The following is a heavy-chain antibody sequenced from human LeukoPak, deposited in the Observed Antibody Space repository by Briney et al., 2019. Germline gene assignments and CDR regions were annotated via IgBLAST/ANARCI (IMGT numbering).Heavy chain of an antibody. CDR3: ASDEGNYFDY. Sequence: GGSLRLSCAASRFTFSSYIMNWVRQAPGKGLEWVASISRNSTYIHYADSVKGRFTISRDNARNSLFLQMNSLRAEDTAIYYCASDEGNYFDYWGQGTLVTVSS. V-gene: IGHV3-21*01. CDR2: ISRNSTYI. CDR1: RFTFSSYI. J-gene: IGHJ4*02.